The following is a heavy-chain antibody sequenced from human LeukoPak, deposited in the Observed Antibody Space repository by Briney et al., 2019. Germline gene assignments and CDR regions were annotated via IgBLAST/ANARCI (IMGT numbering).Heavy chain of an antibody. V-gene: IGHV1-46*01. Sequence: ASVKVSCKASGYTFTSYYMHWVRQAPGQGLEWMGIINPSGGSTSYAQKFQGRVTMTRDTSTSTVYMELSSLRSEDTAVYYCAREGYYDSSGYYSGVYYYGMDVWGQGTTVTVSS. CDR3: AREGYYDSSGYYSGVYYYGMDV. CDR2: INPSGGST. CDR1: GYTFTSYY. J-gene: IGHJ6*02. D-gene: IGHD3-22*01.